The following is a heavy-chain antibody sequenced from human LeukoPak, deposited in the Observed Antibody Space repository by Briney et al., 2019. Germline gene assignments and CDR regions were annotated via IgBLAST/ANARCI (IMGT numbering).Heavy chain of an antibody. CDR3: STTYYYDSSEGY. V-gene: IGHV3-15*07. Sequence: GGSLRLSCAASGFTFTSYSMNWVRQAPGKGLEWVGRIKSKTDGGTTDYAAPVKGRFTISRDDSKNTLYLQMNSLKTEDTAVYYCSTTYYYDSSEGYWGQGTLVTVSS. CDR2: IKSKTDGGTT. D-gene: IGHD3-22*01. J-gene: IGHJ4*02. CDR1: GFTFTSYS.